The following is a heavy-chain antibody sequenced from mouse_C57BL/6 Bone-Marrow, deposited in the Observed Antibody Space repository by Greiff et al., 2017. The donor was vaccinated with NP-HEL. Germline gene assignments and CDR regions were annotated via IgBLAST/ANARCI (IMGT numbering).Heavy chain of an antibody. CDR1: GYTFTSYW. D-gene: IGHD2-4*01. J-gene: IGHJ2*01. V-gene: IGHV1-69*01. Sequence: VQLQQPGAELVMPGASVKLSCKASGYTFTSYWMHWVKQRPGQGLEWIGEIDPSDSYTNYNQKFKGKSTLTVDKSSSTAYMQLSSLTSEDSAVYYCARGDYDPRDYWGQGTTLTVSS. CDR2: IDPSDSYT. CDR3: ARGDYDPRDY.